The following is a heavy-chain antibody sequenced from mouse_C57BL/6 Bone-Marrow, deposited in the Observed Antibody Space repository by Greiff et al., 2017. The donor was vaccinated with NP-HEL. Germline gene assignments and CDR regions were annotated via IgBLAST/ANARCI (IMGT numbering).Heavy chain of an antibody. CDR3: ARREGYYGSSPMDY. D-gene: IGHD1-1*01. CDR2: IHPNSGST. J-gene: IGHJ4*01. Sequence: QVQLQQPGAELVKPGASVKLSCKASGYTFTSYWMHWVKQRPGQGLEWIGMIHPNSGSTNYNEKFKSKATLTVDKSSSTAYMQLSSLTSEDSAVYYCARREGYYGSSPMDYWGQGTSVTVSS. V-gene: IGHV1-64*01. CDR1: GYTFTSYW.